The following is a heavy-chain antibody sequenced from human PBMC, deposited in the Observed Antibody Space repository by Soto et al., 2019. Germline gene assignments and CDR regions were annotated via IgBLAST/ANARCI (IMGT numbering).Heavy chain of an antibody. Sequence: EVQMLESGGGLVQPGGSLRLSCAASGFTFSSYALTWVRQAPGKGLEWVSSITGSGDYARYIDSVKGRFTITRDNAKNTLFLHMRSLRADDTAIYYCGNAPNGDYFGAFDFWGEGTMVTVSS. CDR2: ITGSGDYA. J-gene: IGHJ3*01. CDR1: GFTFSSYA. V-gene: IGHV3-23*01. D-gene: IGHD4-17*01. CDR3: GNAPNGDYFGAFDF.